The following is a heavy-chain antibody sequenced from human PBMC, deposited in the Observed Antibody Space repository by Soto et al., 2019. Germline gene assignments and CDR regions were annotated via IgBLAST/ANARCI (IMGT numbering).Heavy chain of an antibody. J-gene: IGHJ6*02. CDR3: AMVDVYVTPSPQDV. Sequence: ASVKVRCKASGYSFTRYGIAWARQAPGQGLEWMGWINTYNGNTNYAQNLQGRVTLTTDTSTSTAYMELTSLRSNDTAIYYCAMVDVYVTPSPQDVWGQGTTVTVSS. CDR1: GYSFTRYG. V-gene: IGHV1-18*01. D-gene: IGHD3-16*01. CDR2: INTYNGNT.